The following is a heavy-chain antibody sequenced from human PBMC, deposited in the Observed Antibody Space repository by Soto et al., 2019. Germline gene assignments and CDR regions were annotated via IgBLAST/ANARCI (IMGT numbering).Heavy chain of an antibody. CDR3: ARQGYCISTSCYGTGIYYYYGMDV. V-gene: IGHV1-3*01. J-gene: IGHJ6*02. CDR1: GYTFTSYA. Sequence: GASVKVSCKASGYTFTSYAMHWVRQAPGQRLEWMGWINAGNGNTKYSQKFQGRVTITRDTSASTAYMELSSLRSEDTAVYYCARQGYCISTSCYGTGIYYYYGMDVWGQGTTVTVSS. CDR2: INAGNGNT. D-gene: IGHD2-2*01.